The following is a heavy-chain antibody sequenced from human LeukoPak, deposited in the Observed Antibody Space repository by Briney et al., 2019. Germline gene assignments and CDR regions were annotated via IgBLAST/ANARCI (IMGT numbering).Heavy chain of an antibody. CDR2: IYYSGST. V-gene: IGHV4-61*08. D-gene: IGHD6-13*01. CDR1: GGSISSGGYY. Sequence: SETLSLTCTVSGGSISSGGYYWSWIRQHPGKGLEWIGYIYYSGSTNYNPSLKSRVTISVDTSKNQFSLKLSSVTAADTAVYYCARHGYSSSFDYWGQGTLVTVSS. J-gene: IGHJ4*02. CDR3: ARHGYSSSFDY.